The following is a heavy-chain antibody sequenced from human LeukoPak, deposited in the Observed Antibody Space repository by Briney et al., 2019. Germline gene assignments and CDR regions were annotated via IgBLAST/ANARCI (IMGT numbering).Heavy chain of an antibody. V-gene: IGHV3-33*06. J-gene: IGHJ3*01. CDR2: IWYDGSND. CDR1: GFSFSDYA. D-gene: IGHD5-18*01. CDR3: AKGIQPSDKNGFDV. Sequence: TGGSLRLSCGASGFSFSDYAMHWVRQAPGKGLGWVALIWYDGSNDNYADSVKGRFTISRDNSKNTLYLQMNSLRAEDTAVYYCAKGIQPSDKNGFDVWGQGTMVTVSS.